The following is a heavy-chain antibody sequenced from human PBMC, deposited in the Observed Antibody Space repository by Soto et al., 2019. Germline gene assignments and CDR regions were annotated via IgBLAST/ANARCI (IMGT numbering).Heavy chain of an antibody. V-gene: IGHV3-23*01. CDR3: AKDLVGSNADYFDY. CDR2: ISGSGGST. Sequence: EVQLLESGGGLVQPGGSLRLSCAASGFTFSSYAMSCVRQAPGKGMEWVAAISGSGGSTYYADSVKGRFTISRDNSKNTLYLQMNSLRAEDAAVYYCAKDLVGSNADYFDYWGQGTLVTVSS. CDR1: GFTFSSYA. J-gene: IGHJ4*02. D-gene: IGHD2-15*01.